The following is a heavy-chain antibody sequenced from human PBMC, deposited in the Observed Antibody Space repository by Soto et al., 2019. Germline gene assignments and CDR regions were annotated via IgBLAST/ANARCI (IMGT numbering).Heavy chain of an antibody. D-gene: IGHD3-16*01. Sequence: EMQVLESGGGLVQPGGSLRLSCAASGFAFSNFHMNWVRQAPGKGLQWVATIGGAGNDIHYADSVEGRFTVSRDNSKNTLLREMDGLSNDDTAIYYCAKRLSDASEAGMDVWGQGTTVTVSS. CDR2: IGGAGNDI. CDR1: GFAFSNFH. J-gene: IGHJ6*02. V-gene: IGHV3-23*01. CDR3: AKRLSDASEAGMDV.